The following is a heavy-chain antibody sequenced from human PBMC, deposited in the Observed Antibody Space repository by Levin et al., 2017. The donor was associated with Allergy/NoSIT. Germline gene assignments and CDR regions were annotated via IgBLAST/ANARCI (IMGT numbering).Heavy chain of an antibody. V-gene: IGHV3-23*01. J-gene: IGHJ6*03. Sequence: GESLKISCVASGFAFSNNAMSWVRQAPGQGLEWVSSISGSGDHTFETDSVKGRFTISRDNFQNKLSLQMNSSRASDTDVYYCAKGRLLSGTYYNSYFYYYMDVWGTGTAVTVSS. CDR1: GFAFSNNA. D-gene: IGHD3-10*01. CDR3: AKGRLLSGTYYNSYFYYYMDV. CDR2: ISGSGDHT.